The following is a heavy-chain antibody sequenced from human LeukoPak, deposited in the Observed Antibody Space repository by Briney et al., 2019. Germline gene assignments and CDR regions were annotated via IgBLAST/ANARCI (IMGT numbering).Heavy chain of an antibody. CDR1: GGSMSTYY. J-gene: IGHJ4*02. Sequence: SETLSLTCTASGGSMSTYYWTWIRQPPGKGLEWIGFIYYTGSTNYNPSLKSRVTISVDTSKNQFSLKLSSVTAADTAVYYCAGMRITTPTVRTLDYWGQGTLVTVSS. V-gene: IGHV4-59*01. CDR3: AGMRITTPTVRTLDY. D-gene: IGHD1-14*01. CDR2: IYYTGST.